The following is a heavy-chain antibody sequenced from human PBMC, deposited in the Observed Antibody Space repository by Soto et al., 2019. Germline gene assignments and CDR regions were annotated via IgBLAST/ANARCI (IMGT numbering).Heavy chain of an antibody. Sequence: ASVKVSCKASGYTFTSYGISWVRQAPGQGLEWMGWISAYNGNTNYAQKLQGRVTMTTDTSTSTAYMELRSLRSDDTAVYYCARDRAYGSGSYYTNDFDYWGQGTLVTVSS. V-gene: IGHV1-18*04. J-gene: IGHJ4*02. CDR1: GYTFTSYG. CDR3: ARDRAYGSGSYYTNDFDY. D-gene: IGHD3-10*01. CDR2: ISAYNGNT.